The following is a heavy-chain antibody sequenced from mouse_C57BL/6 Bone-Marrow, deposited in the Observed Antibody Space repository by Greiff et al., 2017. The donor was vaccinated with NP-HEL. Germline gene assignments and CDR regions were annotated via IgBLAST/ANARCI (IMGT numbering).Heavy chain of an antibody. CDR2: IRNKANGYTT. Sequence: EVHLVESGGGLVQPGGSLSLSCAASGFTFTDYYMSWVRQPPGKALEWLGFIRNKANGYTTEYSASVKGRFTISRDNSQSILYLQMNALRAEDSATYYCASPLYGSSSWFAYWGQGTLVTVSA. J-gene: IGHJ3*01. CDR3: ASPLYGSSSWFAY. D-gene: IGHD1-1*01. CDR1: GFTFTDYY. V-gene: IGHV7-3*01.